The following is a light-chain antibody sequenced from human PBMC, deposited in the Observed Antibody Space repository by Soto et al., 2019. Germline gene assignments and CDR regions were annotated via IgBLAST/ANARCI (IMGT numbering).Light chain of an antibody. CDR1: SSDIGAYDY. CDR2: EVN. CDR3: FSFTTTFTHV. V-gene: IGLV2-14*01. J-gene: IGLJ1*01. Sequence: QSALTQPASLSGSPGQSITISCTGTSSDIGAYDYVSWFQQHPGKAPKLMISEVNNRPSGVSNRFSGSKSGNTAYLTISGLQVEDEAEYFCFSFTTTFTHVFGTGNKV.